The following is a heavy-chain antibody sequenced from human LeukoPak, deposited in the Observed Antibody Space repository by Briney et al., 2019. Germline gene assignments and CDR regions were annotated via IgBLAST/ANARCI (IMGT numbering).Heavy chain of an antibody. CDR2: IYYSGST. D-gene: IGHD6-13*01. CDR1: GGSISSSSYY. J-gene: IGHJ4*02. V-gene: IGHV4-39*01. Sequence: PSETLSLTCTVSGGSISSSSYYWGWIRQPPGKGLEWIGSIYYSGSTYYNPSLKSRVTISVDTSKNQFSLKLSSVTAADTAVYYCARQVSAAAGEIDYWRQGTLVTVSS. CDR3: ARQVSAAAGEIDY.